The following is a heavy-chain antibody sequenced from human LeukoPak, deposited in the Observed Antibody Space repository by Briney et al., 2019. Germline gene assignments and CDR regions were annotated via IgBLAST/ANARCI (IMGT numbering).Heavy chain of an antibody. Sequence: GGSLRLSCAASGFTFSSYGMHWVRQAPGKGLEWVAVIWYDGSNKYYADSVKGRFTISRDNSKNTLYLQMNSLRAEDTALYYCAKDDGDYEYYYYGMDVWGQGTTVTVSS. J-gene: IGHJ6*02. CDR2: IWYDGSNK. V-gene: IGHV3-33*06. CDR3: AKDDGDYEYYYYGMDV. CDR1: GFTFSSYG. D-gene: IGHD4-17*01.